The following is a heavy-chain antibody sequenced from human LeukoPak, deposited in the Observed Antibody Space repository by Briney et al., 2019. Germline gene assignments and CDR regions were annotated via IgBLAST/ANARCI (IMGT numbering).Heavy chain of an antibody. CDR1: GFTFSSYS. CDR3: ARDPAARPRDFDY. J-gene: IGHJ4*02. D-gene: IGHD6-25*01. CDR2: ISSSSSYI. V-gene: IGHV3-21*01. Sequence: GGSLRLSCAASGFTFSSYSMNWVRQAPGKGLEWVSSISSSSSYIYYADSVKGRSTISRDNAKNSLYLQMNSLRAEDTAVYYCARDPAARPRDFDYWGQGTLVTVSP.